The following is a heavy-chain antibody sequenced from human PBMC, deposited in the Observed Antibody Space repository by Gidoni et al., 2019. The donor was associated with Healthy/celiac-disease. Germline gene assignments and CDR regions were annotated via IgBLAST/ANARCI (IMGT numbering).Heavy chain of an antibody. D-gene: IGHD2-8*01. CDR3: ARDGSYCTNGVCYSFYFDY. CDR2: IWYDGSNK. V-gene: IGHV3-33*01. J-gene: IGHJ4*02. Sequence: QVQLVESGGGVVQPGRSLRLSCAASGFTFSSYGMPWVRQAPGKGLEGVAVIWYDGSNKYYADSVKGRFTISRDNSKNTLYLQMNSLRAEDTAVYYCARDGSYCTNGVCYSFYFDYWGQGTLVTVSS. CDR1: GFTFSSYG.